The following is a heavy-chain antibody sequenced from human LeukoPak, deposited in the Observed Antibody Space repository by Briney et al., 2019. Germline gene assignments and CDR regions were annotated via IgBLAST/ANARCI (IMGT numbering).Heavy chain of an antibody. V-gene: IGHV1-18*01. D-gene: IGHD3-22*01. J-gene: IGHJ2*01. CDR1: GYTFTTYG. CDR3: ARGPDYYDGTGYRSYWYLDL. CDR2: ISAYNGRT. Sequence: ASVKVSCKASGYTFTTYGISWVRQAPGQGLEWLGWISAYNGRTNYGEKLQDRVTMTTDTSTSTAYMELRSLRSDDTAVHYCARGPDYYDGTGYRSYWYLDLWGRGTLVAVSS.